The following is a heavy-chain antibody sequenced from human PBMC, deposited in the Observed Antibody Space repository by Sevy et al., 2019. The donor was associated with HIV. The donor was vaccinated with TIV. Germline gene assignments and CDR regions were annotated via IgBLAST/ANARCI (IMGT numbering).Heavy chain of an antibody. J-gene: IGHJ1*01. CDR3: ARDRGYCSGGSCYIQQ. Sequence: ASVKVSCRASGYTLTSNGIAWVRPAPGQGVAWVGWINKKNGNANYAQKYQGRVTMTTDTSTGTGYMELKSLKSDDTAMYYCARDRGYCSGGSCYIQQWGQGTLVTVSS. D-gene: IGHD2-15*01. CDR1: GYTLTSNG. CDR2: INKKNGNA. V-gene: IGHV1-18*01.